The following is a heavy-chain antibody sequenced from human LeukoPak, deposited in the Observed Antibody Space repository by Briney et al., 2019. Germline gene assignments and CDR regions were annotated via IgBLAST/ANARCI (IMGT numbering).Heavy chain of an antibody. V-gene: IGHV5-51*01. Sequence: KPGESLKISCKGSGYSFNSYWIAWVCHMPGKGLEWMGLVYPGDSEDRISPSFQGQVIISADKSISTAYLQWSSLKASDTAIYYCARQQGEQQLVGNAFDIWGQGTMVTVSS. CDR3: ARQQGEQQLVGNAFDI. D-gene: IGHD6-13*01. J-gene: IGHJ3*02. CDR2: VYPGDSED. CDR1: GYSFNSYW.